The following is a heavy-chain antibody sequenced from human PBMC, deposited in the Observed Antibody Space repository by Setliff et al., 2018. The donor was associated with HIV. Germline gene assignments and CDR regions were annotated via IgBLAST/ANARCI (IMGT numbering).Heavy chain of an antibody. CDR1: GFTFSSFV. J-gene: IGHJ4*02. D-gene: IGHD6-19*01. CDR2: ISSSGNFI. V-gene: IGHV3-21*01. Sequence: PGGSLRLSCAASGFTFSSFVMTWVRQAPGKGLEWVSSISSSGNFIYYEDSVKGRFTMSRDNAKNSLYLQMDSLRVEDTGFYYCARDPYWLEGYFDYWGPGTLVTVSS. CDR3: ARDPYWLEGYFDY.